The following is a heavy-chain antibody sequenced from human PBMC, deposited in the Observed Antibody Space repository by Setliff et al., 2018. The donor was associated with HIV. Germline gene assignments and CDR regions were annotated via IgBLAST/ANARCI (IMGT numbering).Heavy chain of an antibody. Sequence: PSETLSLTCTVSGGSISNYYWSWIRQPPGKGLEWIGHIYSSGSTNYNPSLKSRVTISVDTSKNQISLKLRSVTAADTAVYYCARRMSSGSYYDYWGQGTLVTVSS. J-gene: IGHJ4*02. CDR2: IYSSGST. CDR3: ARRMSSGSYYDY. D-gene: IGHD1-26*01. CDR1: GGSISNYY. V-gene: IGHV4-59*08.